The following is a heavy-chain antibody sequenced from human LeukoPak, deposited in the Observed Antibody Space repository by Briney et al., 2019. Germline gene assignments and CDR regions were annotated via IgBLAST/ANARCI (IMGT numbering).Heavy chain of an antibody. Sequence: GASVKVSCKASGYTFTTSYMHWVRQAPGQGLEWMGIISSGDGTTNYAQKFQDRVTMRTDTSASTVYLDLSSLRSEDMAVYYCARTRGYGYVDYWGQGTLVTVSS. CDR2: ISSGDGTT. V-gene: IGHV1-46*01. CDR1: GYTFTTSY. D-gene: IGHD2-15*01. J-gene: IGHJ4*02. CDR3: ARTRGYGYVDY.